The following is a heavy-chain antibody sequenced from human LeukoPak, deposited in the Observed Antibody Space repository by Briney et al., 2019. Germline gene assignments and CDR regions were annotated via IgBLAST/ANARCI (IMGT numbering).Heavy chain of an antibody. CDR2: INPSGGST. Sequence: ASVKVSCKASGYTFTSYYMHWVRQAPGQGLEWMGIINPSGGSTNYAQKLQGRVTMTTDTSTSTAYMELRSLRSDDTAVYYCARESTWGSGYDSGYWGQGTLVTVSS. J-gene: IGHJ4*02. D-gene: IGHD5-12*01. CDR3: ARESTWGSGYDSGY. V-gene: IGHV1-46*01. CDR1: GYTFTSYY.